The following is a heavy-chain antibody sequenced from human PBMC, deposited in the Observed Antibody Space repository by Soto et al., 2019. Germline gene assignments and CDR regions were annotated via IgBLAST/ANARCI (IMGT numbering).Heavy chain of an antibody. CDR1: GGSISSGDYY. CDR2: IYYSGST. J-gene: IGHJ5*02. CDR3: VRSVITGTTNWFDP. Sequence: SETLSLTCTVSGGSISSGDYYWSWIRQPPGKGLEWIGYIYYSGSTYYNPSLKSRVTISVDTSKNQFSLKLSSVTAADTAVYYCVRSVITGTTNWFDPWGQGTLVTV. D-gene: IGHD1-20*01. V-gene: IGHV4-30-4*01.